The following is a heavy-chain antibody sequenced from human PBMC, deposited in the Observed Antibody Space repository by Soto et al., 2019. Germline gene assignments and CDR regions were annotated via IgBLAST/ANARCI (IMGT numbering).Heavy chain of an antibody. CDR2: IKEDGSDK. V-gene: IGHV3-7*05. CDR1: GFTFSRYW. J-gene: IGHJ4*02. Sequence: GGSLRLSCAGSGFTFSRYWMTWVRQAPGKGLEWVANIKEDGSDKHYVDSVKGRFTISRDNAQNSLYLQLNSLRAEDTAVYYCGRRRDGYWGQGTLVTVSS. CDR3: GRRRDGY.